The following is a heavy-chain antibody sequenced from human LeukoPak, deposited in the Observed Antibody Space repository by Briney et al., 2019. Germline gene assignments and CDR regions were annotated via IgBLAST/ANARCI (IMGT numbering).Heavy chain of an antibody. D-gene: IGHD5-12*01. CDR2: ISSSSSYI. J-gene: IGHJ1*01. CDR3: ARDGGHSGYDQEYFQH. Sequence: GGSLRLSCAASGFTFSSYSMNWVRQAPGKGLEWVSSISSSSSYIYYADSVKGRFTISRDNAKNSLYLQMNSLRAEDTAVYYCARDGGHSGYDQEYFQHWGQGTLVTVSS. CDR1: GFTFSSYS. V-gene: IGHV3-21*01.